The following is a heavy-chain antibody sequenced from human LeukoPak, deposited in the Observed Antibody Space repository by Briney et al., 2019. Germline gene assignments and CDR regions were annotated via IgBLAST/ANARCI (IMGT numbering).Heavy chain of an antibody. D-gene: IGHD3-10*01. CDR2: ISSSSSYI. CDR1: GFTFSSYS. V-gene: IGHV3-21*01. CDR3: ARDLMVRGRFGFDP. Sequence: GGSLRLSCAASGFTFSSYSMNWVRQAPGKGLEWVSSISSSSSYIYYADSVKGRFTISRDNAENSLYLQMNSLRAEDTAVYYCARDLMVRGRFGFDPWGQGTLVTVSS. J-gene: IGHJ5*02.